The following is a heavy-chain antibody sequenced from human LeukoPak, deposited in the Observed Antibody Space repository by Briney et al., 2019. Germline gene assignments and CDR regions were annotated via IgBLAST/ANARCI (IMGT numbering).Heavy chain of an antibody. V-gene: IGHV4-39*02. Sequence: SETLSLTCTVSGGSISSSSYYWGWIRQPPGKGLEWIGSIYYSGSTYYNPSLKSRVTISVDTSKNQFSLKLSSVTAADTAVYYCARDSTTVTLPFFDYWGQGTLVTVSS. CDR1: GGSISSSSYY. CDR2: IYYSGST. CDR3: ARDSTTVTLPFFDY. J-gene: IGHJ4*02. D-gene: IGHD4-17*01.